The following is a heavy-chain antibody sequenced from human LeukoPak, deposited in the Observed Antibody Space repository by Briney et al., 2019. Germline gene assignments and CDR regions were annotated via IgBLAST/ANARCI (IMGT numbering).Heavy chain of an antibody. CDR3: AREDYYYDSSGYPNLDY. Sequence: GSLRLSFAASGFPFSSYSMNLGRPAPGKGAEGVLSLTCNSTYIYYADSVKGRFTISRDNAKNSLYLQMNSLRVEDTAVYYCAREDYYYDSSGYPNLDYWGQGTLVTVSS. D-gene: IGHD3-22*01. CDR2: LTCNSTYI. V-gene: IGHV3-21*06. CDR1: GFPFSSYS. J-gene: IGHJ4*02.